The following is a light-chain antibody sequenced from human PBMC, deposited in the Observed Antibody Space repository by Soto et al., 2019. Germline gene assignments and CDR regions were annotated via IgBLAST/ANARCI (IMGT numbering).Light chain of an antibody. V-gene: IGKV1-5*01. CDR3: QQYNAYPWT. Sequence: DIQMTQSPSTLSASVGDRVTITCRASKSISSWLAWYQQKPGKAPKLLMYDDSSLDSGVPSRLSGSGSGTEVALSHSSLRPCEFATYYYQQYNAYPWTFGQGTKVEPK. CDR1: KSISSW. J-gene: IGKJ1*01. CDR2: DDS.